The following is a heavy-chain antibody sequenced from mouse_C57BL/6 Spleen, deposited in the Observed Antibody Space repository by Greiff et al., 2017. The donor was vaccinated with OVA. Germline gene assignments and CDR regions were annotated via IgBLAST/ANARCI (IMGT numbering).Heavy chain of an antibody. V-gene: IGHV2-6*03. D-gene: IGHD2-4*01. CDR1: GFSLTSYG. CDR2: IWSDGST. CDR3: ASQIYYDYDGGYAMDY. J-gene: IGHJ4*01. Sequence: VKLMESGPGLVAPSQSLSITCTVSGFSLTSYGVHWVRQPPGKGLEWLVVIWSDGSTTYNSALKSRLSISKDNSKSQVFLKMNSLQTDDTAMYYCASQIYYDYDGGYAMDYWGQGTSVTVSS.